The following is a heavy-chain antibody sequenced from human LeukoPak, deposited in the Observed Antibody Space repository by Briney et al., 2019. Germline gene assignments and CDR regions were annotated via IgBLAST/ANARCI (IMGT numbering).Heavy chain of an antibody. J-gene: IGHJ5*02. D-gene: IGHD2-2*01. CDR2: ISAYNGNT. CDR1: GYTFTSYG. Sequence: ASVKVSCKASGYTFTSYGISWVRQAPGQGLEWMGWISAYNGNTNYAQKLQGRVTMTTDTSTSTAYMELRSLRSDDTAVYYCARDREKGYCSSTSCYGMGSEFDPWGQGTLVTVSS. CDR3: ARDREKGYCSSTSCYGMGSEFDP. V-gene: IGHV1-18*01.